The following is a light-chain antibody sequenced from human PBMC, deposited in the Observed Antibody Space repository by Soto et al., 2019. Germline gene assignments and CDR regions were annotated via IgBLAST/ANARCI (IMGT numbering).Light chain of an antibody. CDR3: LQDYNYPYT. CDR1: QGIRND. V-gene: IGKV1-6*01. Sequence: AIQLTQSPSSLSASVGDRVTITCRASQGIRNDLAWYQQKPGKAPKLLIYAASHLQSGVPSRFSGSYSGADFTLTINSLQPEDFATYYCLQDYNYPYTFGQGTKLEIK. CDR2: AAS. J-gene: IGKJ2*01.